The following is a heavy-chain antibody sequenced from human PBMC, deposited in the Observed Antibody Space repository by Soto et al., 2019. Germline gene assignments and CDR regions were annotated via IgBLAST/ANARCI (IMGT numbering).Heavy chain of an antibody. J-gene: IGHJ2*01. CDR2: IIPIFGTA. D-gene: IGHD5-18*01. V-gene: IGHV1-69*12. CDR1: GGTFRSYA. CDR3: ARAGIHRTYWYFDL. Sequence: QVQLVQSGAEVKKPGSSVKVSCKASGGTFRSYAISWVRQAPGQGLEWMGGIIPIFGTANYAQKFQGRVTITADDSTSTAYMELSSLRSEDTAVYYCARAGIHRTYWYFDLWGRGTLVTVSS.